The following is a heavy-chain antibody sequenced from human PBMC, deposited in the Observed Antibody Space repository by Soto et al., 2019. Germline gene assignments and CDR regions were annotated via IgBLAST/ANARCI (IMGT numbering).Heavy chain of an antibody. J-gene: IGHJ4*02. D-gene: IGHD4-4*01. Sequence: NPSETLSLTXTVSGGSISSGDYYWSWIRQPPGKGLEWIGYIYYSGSTYYNPSLKSRVTISVDTSKNQFSLKLSSVTAADTAVYYCARVGPTVTPYYFDYWGQGTLVTVSS. CDR2: IYYSGST. CDR1: GGSISSGDYY. CDR3: ARVGPTVTPYYFDY. V-gene: IGHV4-30-4*01.